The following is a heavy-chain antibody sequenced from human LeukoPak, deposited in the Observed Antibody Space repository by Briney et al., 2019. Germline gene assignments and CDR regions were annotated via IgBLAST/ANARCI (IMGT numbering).Heavy chain of an antibody. Sequence: SQTLSLTCAISGDSVSNNIATWNWVRQSPSRGLEWLGRTYYRSRWGNDYVISVKGRITINPDTSRNQFSLQLSSVTPEDTAVYYCVRDSDDYYWALDFWGQGTPVTVSS. V-gene: IGHV6-1*01. CDR2: TYYRSRWGN. J-gene: IGHJ4*02. CDR1: GDSVSNNIAT. CDR3: VRDSDDYYWALDF. D-gene: IGHD3-10*01.